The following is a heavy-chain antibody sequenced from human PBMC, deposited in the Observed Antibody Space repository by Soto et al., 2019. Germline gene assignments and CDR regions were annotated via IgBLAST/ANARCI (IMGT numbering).Heavy chain of an antibody. Sequence: GGSLRLSCAASGFTFSSYAMSWVRQAPGKGLEWVSAISGSGGSTYYADSVKGRFTISRDNSKNTLYLQMNSLRAEDTAVYYCAKVEDYYDYIWGSYRYRVPGGRLYYWGQGTLVTVSS. CDR3: AKVEDYYDYIWGSYRYRVPGGRLYY. V-gene: IGHV3-23*01. CDR1: GFTFSSYA. D-gene: IGHD3-16*02. CDR2: ISGSGGST. J-gene: IGHJ4*02.